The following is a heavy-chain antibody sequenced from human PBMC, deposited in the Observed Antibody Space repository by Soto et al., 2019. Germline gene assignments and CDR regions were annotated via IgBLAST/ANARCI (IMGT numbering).Heavy chain of an antibody. V-gene: IGHV4-34*01. D-gene: IGHD3-22*01. Sequence: SETLSLTCTVYGDFFSRYYWSWIRQPPGKGLEWIGEMNYSGSSNYSPSLKGRLSILVDTANKQFTLRLTSVTAADTAVYYCARGRMTMIVGISAPRPFDYWGQGALVTVS. CDR2: MNYSGSS. CDR1: GDFFSRYY. CDR3: ARGRMTMIVGISAPRPFDY. J-gene: IGHJ4*02.